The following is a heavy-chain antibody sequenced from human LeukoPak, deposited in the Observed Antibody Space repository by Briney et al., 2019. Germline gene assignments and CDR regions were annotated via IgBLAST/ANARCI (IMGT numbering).Heavy chain of an antibody. D-gene: IGHD6-6*01. CDR1: GFTFPRHW. J-gene: IGHJ4*02. V-gene: IGHV3-7*03. Sequence: GGSLRLSCAASGFTFPRHWVSWVRQAPGKGLEWVANIKQDANEKNYVDSVKGRFTISRDNAKNSLYLQMNSLRAEDTAVYYCARDISPQLVVDNWGQGTLVTVSS. CDR2: IKQDANEK. CDR3: ARDISPQLVVDN.